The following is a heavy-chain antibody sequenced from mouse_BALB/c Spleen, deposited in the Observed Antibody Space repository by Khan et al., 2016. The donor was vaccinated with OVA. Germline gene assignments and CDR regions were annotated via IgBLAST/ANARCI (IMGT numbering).Heavy chain of an antibody. D-gene: IGHD2-1*01. J-gene: IGHJ2*01. CDR1: GFTFSTYT. V-gene: IGHV5-6-4*01. CDR2: VSSGGHST. Sequence: EVELVESGGGLVKPGGSLKLSCAASGFTFSTYTMSWVRQTPQKRLVCVATVSSGGHSTFYPHSVNGRFTISRDNATHTLILHMRSLKSDDTAMYYCTRERVRRGGYFDCWGQGTTGTVSS. CDR3: TRERVRRGGYFDC.